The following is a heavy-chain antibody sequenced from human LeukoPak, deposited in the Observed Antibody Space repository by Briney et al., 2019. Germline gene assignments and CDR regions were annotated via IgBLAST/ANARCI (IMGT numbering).Heavy chain of an antibody. CDR2: IYYSGST. D-gene: IGHD5-12*01. V-gene: IGHV4-59*01. CDR1: GGSISSDY. CDR3: ARESPYDGAFDI. J-gene: IGHJ3*02. Sequence: PSETLSLTCSVSGGSISSDYWTWVRQPPGKGLEWIGYIYYSGSTNYNPSLKSRVTISLDTSKNQFSLELSSVTAADTAVYYCARESPYDGAFDIWGQGTVVTVSS.